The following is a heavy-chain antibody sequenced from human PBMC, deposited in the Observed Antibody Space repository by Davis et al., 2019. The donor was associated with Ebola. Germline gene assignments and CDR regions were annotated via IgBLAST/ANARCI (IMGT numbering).Heavy chain of an antibody. Sequence: MPGGSLRLSCTVSGGSISSYYWSWIRQPPGKGLEWIGYIYYSGSTNYNPSLKSRVTISVDTSKNHFSLKLSSVTAADTAVYYCAREGSGPDYWGQGTLVTVSS. V-gene: IGHV4-59*12. D-gene: IGHD2-15*01. J-gene: IGHJ4*02. CDR3: AREGSGPDY. CDR2: IYYSGST. CDR1: GGSISSYY.